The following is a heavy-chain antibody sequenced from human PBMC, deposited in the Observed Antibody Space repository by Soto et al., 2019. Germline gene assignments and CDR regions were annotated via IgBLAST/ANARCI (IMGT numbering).Heavy chain of an antibody. D-gene: IGHD6-6*01. J-gene: IGHJ6*02. CDR3: ARESSSPNYYYYGMDV. V-gene: IGHV1-69*01. Sequence: QVQLVQSGAEVKKPGSSVKVSCRASGGTFSSYAVSWVRQAPGQGLEWMGVIIPLLNTPKDVQKCQGRVTITADASATTAYMELSSLRSEDTAVYYCARESSSPNYYYYGMDVWGQVTTVTVSS. CDR1: GGTFSSYA. CDR2: IIPLLNTP.